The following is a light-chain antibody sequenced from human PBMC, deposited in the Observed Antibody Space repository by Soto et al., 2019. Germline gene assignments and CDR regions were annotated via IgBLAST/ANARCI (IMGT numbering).Light chain of an antibody. J-gene: IGKJ1*01. CDR1: QSVSSN. Sequence: EIVMTQSPATLSVSPGERATLSCRASQSVSSNVAWYQQKPDQAPRLLIYGASTRATGIPARFSGRGSGTEFTLTISSLQSEDFAVYYCQQYNNWPPWTFGQGTKVEIK. CDR2: GAS. CDR3: QQYNNWPPWT. V-gene: IGKV3-15*01.